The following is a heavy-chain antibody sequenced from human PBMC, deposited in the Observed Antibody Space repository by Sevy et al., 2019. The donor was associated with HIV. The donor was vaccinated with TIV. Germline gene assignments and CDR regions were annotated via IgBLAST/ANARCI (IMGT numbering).Heavy chain of an antibody. D-gene: IGHD4-17*01. Sequence: ASVKVSCKASGGTFSSYAISWVRQAPGQGLEWMGGIIPIFGTANYAQKFQGRVTITADESTSTAYMELSSLRSEDTAVYYCARDQSSGGGDYVYYYYGMDVWGQGTTVTVSS. J-gene: IGHJ6*02. CDR2: IIPIFGTA. CDR3: ARDQSSGGGDYVYYYYGMDV. CDR1: GGTFSSYA. V-gene: IGHV1-69*13.